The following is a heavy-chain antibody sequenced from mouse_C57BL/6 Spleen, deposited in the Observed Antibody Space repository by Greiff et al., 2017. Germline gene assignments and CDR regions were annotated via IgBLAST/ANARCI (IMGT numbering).Heavy chain of an antibody. CDR2: IYPGDGDT. CDR1: GYAFSSSW. J-gene: IGHJ2*01. Sequence: QVQLQQSGPELVKPGASVKISCKASGYAFSSSWMNWVKQRPGKGLEWIGRIYPGDGDTNYNGKFKGKATLTADQSSSTAYMQLSSLTSEDSAVYFCAREGGSPNYFDYWGQGTTLTVSS. D-gene: IGHD1-1*01. V-gene: IGHV1-82*01. CDR3: AREGGSPNYFDY.